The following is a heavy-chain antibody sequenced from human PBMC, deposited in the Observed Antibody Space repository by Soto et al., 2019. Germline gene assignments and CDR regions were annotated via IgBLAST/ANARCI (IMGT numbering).Heavy chain of an antibody. J-gene: IGHJ4*02. D-gene: IGHD6-19*01. CDR3: ARGDGTGLYNSGWSPRY. V-gene: IGHV3-21*04. CDR2: ISGSSTYI. Sequence: EVQLVESGGGLVKPGASLRVSCAASGFTFSYYSLHWVRQAPGKGLEWVSSISGSSTYIYYADRVKGRFTISRDNAKNSMYVRMDSLRAEDPAVYYCARGDGTGLYNSGWSPRYWGQGTLVTVSS. CDR1: GFTFSYYS.